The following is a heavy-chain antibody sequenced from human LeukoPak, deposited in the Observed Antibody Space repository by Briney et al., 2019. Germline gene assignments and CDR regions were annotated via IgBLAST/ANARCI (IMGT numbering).Heavy chain of an antibody. CDR1: GFTFSDYY. CDR2: IDRSGDNV. CDR3: AKDGMATISYYFDY. V-gene: IGHV3-11*01. D-gene: IGHD5-24*01. J-gene: IGHJ4*02. Sequence: PGGSLRLSCAASGFTFSDYYMTWVRQAPGKGLDWVSYIDRSGDNVVYAGSVKGRFTMSRDNAKNSLYLQMNSLRAEDTAVYYCAKDGMATISYYFDYWGQGTLVTVSS.